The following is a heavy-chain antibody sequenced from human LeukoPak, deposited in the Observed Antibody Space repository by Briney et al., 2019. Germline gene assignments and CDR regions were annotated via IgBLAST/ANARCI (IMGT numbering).Heavy chain of an antibody. CDR3: AGVQTQNYYAMDV. Sequence: SETLSLTCTVSGGSVTSGSHYWSWVRQPPGRGLEWIGNIYYSGNANYNPSLKSRVTMSVDRSKNQLSLKLSSVTAADTAVYYCAGVQTQNYYAMDVWGPGTPVTVSS. V-gene: IGHV4-61*01. J-gene: IGHJ6*02. CDR2: IYYSGNA. CDR1: GGSVTSGSHY.